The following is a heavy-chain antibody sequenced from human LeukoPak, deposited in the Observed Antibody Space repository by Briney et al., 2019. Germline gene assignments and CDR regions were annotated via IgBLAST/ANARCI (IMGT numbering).Heavy chain of an antibody. Sequence: GGSLRLSCAASGFTLSSYAMSWVRQAPGKGLEWVSTIGTGDATWYADSVKGRFTISRDNSANTLYLQMNSLRAEDTAEYYCGKGGVAAGSDWGHGTLVTVSS. CDR3: GKGGVAAGSD. CDR2: IGTGDAT. D-gene: IGHD6-13*01. J-gene: IGHJ4*01. CDR1: GFTLSSYA. V-gene: IGHV3-23*01.